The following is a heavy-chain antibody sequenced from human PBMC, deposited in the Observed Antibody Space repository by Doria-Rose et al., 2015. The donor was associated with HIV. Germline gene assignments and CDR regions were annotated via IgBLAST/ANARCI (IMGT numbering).Heavy chain of an antibody. D-gene: IGHD6-13*01. J-gene: IGHJ4*02. CDR3: ARIKSSRWYHKYYFDF. Sequence: SGPVQVKPTETLTLTCTVSGVSLSSPGMGVSWIRQPPGKALEWLANIFSDYDRSYKTSLKSRLTISRGTSKSQVVLTMTDMDPVDTATYYCARIKSSRWYHKYYFDFWGQGTLVIVSA. CDR2: IFSDYDR. V-gene: IGHV2-26*01. CDR1: GVSLSSPGMG.